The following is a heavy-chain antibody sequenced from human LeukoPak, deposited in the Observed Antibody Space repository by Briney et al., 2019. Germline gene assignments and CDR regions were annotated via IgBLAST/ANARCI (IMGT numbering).Heavy chain of an antibody. V-gene: IGHV1-46*01. J-gene: IGHJ5*02. CDR1: GYTFTSYY. CDR2: INPSGGST. CDR3: TVVPAAMMLWSRGFDP. D-gene: IGHD2-2*01. Sequence: GASVKVSCKASGYTFTSYYMHWVRQAPGQGLEWMGIINPSGGSTSYAQKFQGRVTITADESTSTAYMELSSLRSEDTAVYYCTVVPAAMMLWSRGFDPWGQGTLVTVSS.